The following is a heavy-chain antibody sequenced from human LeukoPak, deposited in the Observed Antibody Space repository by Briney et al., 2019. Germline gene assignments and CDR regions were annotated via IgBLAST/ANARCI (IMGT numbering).Heavy chain of an antibody. Sequence: GGSLRLSCVGSGFIFSNFNMNWVRQAPGKGLEWVSSISSTGNYIHYADSVKGRSTISRDNAQKSLYLQMNSLRVEDSAVYYCARVSTGPVWGQGTLVTVSS. D-gene: IGHD1-1*01. V-gene: IGHV3-21*01. CDR3: ARVSTGPV. J-gene: IGHJ4*02. CDR1: GFIFSNFN. CDR2: ISSTGNYI.